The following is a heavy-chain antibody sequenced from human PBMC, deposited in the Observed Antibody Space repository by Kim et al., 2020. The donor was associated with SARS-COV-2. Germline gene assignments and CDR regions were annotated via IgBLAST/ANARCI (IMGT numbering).Heavy chain of an antibody. CDR2: IIPIFGTA. CDR1: GGTFSSYA. Sequence: SVKVSCKASGGTFSSYAISWVRQAPGQGLEWMGGIIPIFGTANYAQKFQGRVTITADESTSTAYMELSSLRSEDTAVYYCAREGGGCSGGSCYSYYYYYYGMDVWGQGTTVTVSS. CDR3: AREGGGCSGGSCYSYYYYYYGMDV. V-gene: IGHV1-69*13. D-gene: IGHD2-15*01. J-gene: IGHJ6*02.